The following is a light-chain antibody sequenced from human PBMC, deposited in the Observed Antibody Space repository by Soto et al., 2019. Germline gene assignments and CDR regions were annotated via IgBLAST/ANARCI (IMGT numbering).Light chain of an antibody. V-gene: IGKV3-20*01. Sequence: ESVFTQSPGTLSLSPGERATLSCRASQSVSSNYLTWYQQKPGQAPRLLIYGASTRATGIPDRFSGSGSGTDFTLTISRLXPEDSAVYYCQQYGSSPTWTFGQGTKVDIK. CDR2: GAS. CDR1: QSVSSNY. CDR3: QQYGSSPTWT. J-gene: IGKJ1*01.